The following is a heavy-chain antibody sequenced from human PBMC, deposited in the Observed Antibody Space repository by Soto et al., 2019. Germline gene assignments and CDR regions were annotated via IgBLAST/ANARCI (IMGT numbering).Heavy chain of an antibody. D-gene: IGHD2-15*01. J-gene: IGHJ4*02. CDR2: INAGNGNT. Sequence: SVKVSCKASGYTFTSYAMHWVRQAPGQRLEWMGWINAGNGNTKYSQKFQGRVTITRDTSASTAYMELSSLRSEDTAVYYCARGYCSGGSCYSDYWGQGTLVTVSS. CDR1: GYTFTSYA. V-gene: IGHV1-3*01. CDR3: ARGYCSGGSCYSDY.